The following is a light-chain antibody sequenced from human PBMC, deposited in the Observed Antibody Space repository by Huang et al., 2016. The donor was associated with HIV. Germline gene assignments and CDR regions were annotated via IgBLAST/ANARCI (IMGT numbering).Light chain of an antibody. CDR2: DAS. J-gene: IGKJ5*01. Sequence: EIVLTHSPATLSFSPGERATLSCRASQSVSNFLAWYQQNPGQAPRLLIYDASNRATGIPARFSGSGSGTEFTLTISSLEPEDFAFYYCQQRSSWPSITFGQGTRLEIK. CDR1: QSVSNF. V-gene: IGKV3-11*01. CDR3: QQRSSWPSIT.